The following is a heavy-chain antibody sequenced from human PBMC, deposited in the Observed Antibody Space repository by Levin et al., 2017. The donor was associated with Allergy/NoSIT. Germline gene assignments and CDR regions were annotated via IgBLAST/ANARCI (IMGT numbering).Heavy chain of an antibody. CDR1: GFTFSNFW. CDR3: VRHGPYCYVS. D-gene: IGHD3-10*02. Sequence: GGSLRLSCVASGFTFSNFWMGWVRQAPGKGLELVANIKHNGGEELYVDSVKGRFTISRDNAKNSLFLQMNSLRAEDTAVYYCVRHGPYCYVSWGQGTLVTVSS. J-gene: IGHJ5*02. V-gene: IGHV3-7*01. CDR2: IKHNGGEE.